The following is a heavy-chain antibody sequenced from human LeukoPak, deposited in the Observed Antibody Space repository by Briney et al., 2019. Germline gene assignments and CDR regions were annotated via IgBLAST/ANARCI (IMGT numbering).Heavy chain of an antibody. V-gene: IGHV1-8*01. CDR1: GYTFTQKD. CDR3: GRGFYYYGLDV. CDR2: MNPKNGNT. Sequence: SVKVSCKASGYTFTQKDINWVRQAPGQGLEWVGWMNPKNGNTGYAQKFQGRVTMTRDTSIDTAYMELNALTSDDTAAYYCGRGFYYYGLDVWGQGTTVIVS. J-gene: IGHJ6*02.